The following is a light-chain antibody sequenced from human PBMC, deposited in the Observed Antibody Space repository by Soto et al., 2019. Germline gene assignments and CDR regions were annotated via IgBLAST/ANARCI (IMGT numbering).Light chain of an antibody. J-gene: IGKJ1*01. Sequence: DIQMTQSPSSLSASVGDRVTITCRASQSISSYLNWYQQKPGKAPKLLIYAASSLQSGVPSRFSGSGSGTDFTLTISSLQPEDFAVYYCHQYNNWPPWTFGPGTKVVIK. CDR1: QSISSY. V-gene: IGKV1-39*01. CDR3: HQYNNWPPWT. CDR2: AAS.